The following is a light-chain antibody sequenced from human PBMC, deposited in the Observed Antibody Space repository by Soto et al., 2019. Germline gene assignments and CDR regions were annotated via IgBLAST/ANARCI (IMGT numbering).Light chain of an antibody. Sequence: QSVLTQPASVSGSPGQSITISCSGTSSDVGVYNYVSWYQQHPGKVPKLIIYDVYNRPSGVSTRFSGSKSGNTASLTISGLQTEDEADYYCTSYTFINTYVFGTGTKVTVL. J-gene: IGLJ1*01. CDR1: SSDVGVYNY. CDR3: TSYTFINTYV. V-gene: IGLV2-14*03. CDR2: DVY.